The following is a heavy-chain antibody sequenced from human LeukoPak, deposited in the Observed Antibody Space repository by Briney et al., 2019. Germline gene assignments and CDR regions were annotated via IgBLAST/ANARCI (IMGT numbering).Heavy chain of an antibody. CDR1: GFTFSSYA. CDR2: ISYDGSNK. J-gene: IGHJ4*02. Sequence: PGGSLRLSCAASGFTFSSYAMHWVRQAPGKGLEWVAVISYDGSNKYYADSVKGRFTISRDNSKNTLYLQMNSLRAEDTAVYYCARSAAAGRIVATFGYWGQGTLVIVSS. D-gene: IGHD5-12*01. V-gene: IGHV3-30*04. CDR3: ARSAAAGRIVATFGY.